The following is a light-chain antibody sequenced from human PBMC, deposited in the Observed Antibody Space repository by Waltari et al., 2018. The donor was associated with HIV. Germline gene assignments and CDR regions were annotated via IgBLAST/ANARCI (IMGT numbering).Light chain of an antibody. Sequence: EIVMTQSPATLSASLGERATLSCRASQSVSSNLAWYQQKPGQAPRLLIYAASSRTTGLPARFSGSGSGTEFTLTISSLQSEDSAVYYCQQYNDWYTFGQGTKLEIK. CDR1: QSVSSN. CDR2: AAS. J-gene: IGKJ2*01. V-gene: IGKV3-15*01. CDR3: QQYNDWYT.